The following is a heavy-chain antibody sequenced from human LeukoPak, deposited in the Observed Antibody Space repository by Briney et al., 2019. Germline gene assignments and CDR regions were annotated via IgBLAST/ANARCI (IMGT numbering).Heavy chain of an antibody. CDR2: ISGSGGGT. V-gene: IGHV3-23*01. D-gene: IGHD2-21*01. CDR1: GFTFGDYA. CDR3: AKDRVVVIAITVDY. Sequence: GGSLRLSCTASGFTFGDYAMSWVRQAPGKGLEWVSAISGSGGGTYYADSVKGRFTISRDNSKNTLYLQMNSLRAEDTAVYYCAKDRVVVIAITVDYWGQGTLVTVSS. J-gene: IGHJ4*02.